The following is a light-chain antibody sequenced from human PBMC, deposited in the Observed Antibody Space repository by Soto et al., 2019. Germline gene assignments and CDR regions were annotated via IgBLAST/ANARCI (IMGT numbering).Light chain of an antibody. CDR1: QSVLYTSNNENQ. Sequence: DIVMTQSPDSLAVSLGERATINCKSSQSVLYTSNNENQLAWYQQKPGQPPKLLIYWASTRESGVPDRFSGSGSGTDFTLTISSLQAEDVAVYYCQQYYNTPWTFGQGTKVEIK. V-gene: IGKV4-1*01. J-gene: IGKJ1*01. CDR2: WAS. CDR3: QQYYNTPWT.